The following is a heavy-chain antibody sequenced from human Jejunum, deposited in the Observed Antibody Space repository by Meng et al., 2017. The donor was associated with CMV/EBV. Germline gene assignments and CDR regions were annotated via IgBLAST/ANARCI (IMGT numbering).Heavy chain of an antibody. CDR1: GFTVSDYY. V-gene: IGHV3-11*01. CDR2: ISSSGSTI. D-gene: IGHD3-3*01. Sequence: GFTVSDYYMSWIRQAPGKGLEWVSDISSSGSTIYYADSVKGRFTISRDNAKNSLYLQMNSLRAEDTAVYYCARVRYYDFWSGEFDYWGQGTLVTVSS. J-gene: IGHJ4*02. CDR3: ARVRYYDFWSGEFDY.